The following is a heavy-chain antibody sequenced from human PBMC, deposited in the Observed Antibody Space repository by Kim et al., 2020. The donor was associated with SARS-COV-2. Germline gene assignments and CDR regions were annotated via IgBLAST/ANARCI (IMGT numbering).Heavy chain of an antibody. V-gene: IGHV1-69*13. CDR3: ASPSSIGGRPLDY. CDR2: IIPIFGTP. Sequence: SVKVSCKASGGTFSSYFISWVRQAPGQGLEWMGGIIPIFGTPNYAQKFQGRITITADASMSTADMELSSLRSDDTAVYYCASPSSIGGRPLDYWGQGSLVTVSS. J-gene: IGHJ4*02. D-gene: IGHD6-6*01. CDR1: GGTFSSYF.